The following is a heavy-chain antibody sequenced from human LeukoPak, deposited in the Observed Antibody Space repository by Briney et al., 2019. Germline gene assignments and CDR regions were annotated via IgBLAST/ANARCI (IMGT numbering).Heavy chain of an antibody. Sequence: PGGSLRLSCAASGFTFSSYGMHWVRQAPGKGLEWVSSISSSSSYIYYADSVKGRFTISRDNAKNSLYLQMNSLRAEDTAVYYCARGYSYGDMPGYWGQGTLVTVSS. CDR2: ISSSSSYI. CDR1: GFTFSSYG. D-gene: IGHD5-18*01. J-gene: IGHJ4*02. CDR3: ARGYSYGDMPGY. V-gene: IGHV3-21*01.